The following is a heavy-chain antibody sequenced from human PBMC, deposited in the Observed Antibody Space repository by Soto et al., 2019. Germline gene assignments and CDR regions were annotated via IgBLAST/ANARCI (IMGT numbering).Heavy chain of an antibody. CDR3: ARMSYFYEKSYFDI. Sequence: QLQESGPGLVKPSQTLSLTCTVSGASINNNDYYWSWIRQTPGKGLEWIGYVYYSGTTDYIPYDKSCLFMSIDMSQIQFTLHPTYVTAAGTATYYCARMSYFYEKSYFDIWGRGPLVDVSS. D-gene: IGHD3-22*01. CDR1: GASINNNDYY. CDR2: VYYSGTT. J-gene: IGHJ2*01. V-gene: IGHV4-30-4*01.